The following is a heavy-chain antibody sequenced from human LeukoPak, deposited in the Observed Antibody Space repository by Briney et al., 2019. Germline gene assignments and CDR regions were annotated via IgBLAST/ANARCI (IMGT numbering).Heavy chain of an antibody. CDR3: ARDPRIAARPNNWFDP. CDR1: GFTFSSYG. Sequence: GGTLRLSCAASGFTFSSYGMSWVRQAPGKGLEWVSAISGSGGNTYYADSVKGRFTISRDNSKNTLYLQMNSLRAEDTAVYYCARDPRIAARPNNWFDPWGQGTLVTVSS. D-gene: IGHD6-6*01. V-gene: IGHV3-23*01. CDR2: ISGSGGNT. J-gene: IGHJ5*02.